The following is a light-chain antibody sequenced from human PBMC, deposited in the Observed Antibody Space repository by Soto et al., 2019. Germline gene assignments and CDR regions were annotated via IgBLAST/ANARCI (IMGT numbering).Light chain of an antibody. Sequence: QSVLTQPPSVSGAPGQRVSISCTGSTSNIGAPYDVHWYQHLPGTAPKLLSYGDNNRPSGVPDRFSGSKSGTSASLAITRLQAEDEADYYCQSYDISLHNYVFGTGTKGTVL. CDR2: GDN. CDR3: QSYDISLHNYV. CDR1: TSNIGAPYD. V-gene: IGLV1-40*01. J-gene: IGLJ1*01.